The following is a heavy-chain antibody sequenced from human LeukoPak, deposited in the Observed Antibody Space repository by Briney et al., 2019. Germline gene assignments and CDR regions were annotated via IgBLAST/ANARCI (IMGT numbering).Heavy chain of an antibody. CDR3: AHSYYFGSRSYYNVWFAP. CDR1: GFSLSTSGVG. Sequence: SGPALVKPTQTLTLTCTFSGFSLSTSGVGVGWIRQPPGKALQWLALIYWDDEKYCSPSLKSRLSISRDTSRNQVVLTMTNMDPLDTATYFCAHSYYFGSRSYYNVWFAPWGLGTLVTVSS. J-gene: IGHJ5*02. V-gene: IGHV2-5*02. D-gene: IGHD3-10*01. CDR2: IYWDDEK.